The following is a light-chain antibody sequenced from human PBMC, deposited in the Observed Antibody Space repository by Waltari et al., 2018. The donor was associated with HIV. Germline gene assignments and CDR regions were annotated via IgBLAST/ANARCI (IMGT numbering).Light chain of an antibody. CDR3: QVWDSTTDEGV. J-gene: IGLJ2*01. Sequence: SYVLTQPPSVSVAPGQTAPIPCGGHHNKSKNVHWYRQRPGPAPTLVVYDDSARPSGIPERFSGSHSENTATLTISRVEAGDEADYYCQVWDSTTDEGVFGGGTKLAVL. CDR2: DDS. V-gene: IGLV3-21*02. CDR1: HNKSKN.